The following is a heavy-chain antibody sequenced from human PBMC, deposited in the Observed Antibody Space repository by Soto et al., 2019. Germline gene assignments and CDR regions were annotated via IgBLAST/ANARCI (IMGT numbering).Heavy chain of an antibody. Sequence: GASVKVSCKASGCTFSSYAISWVRQAPGQGLDCMVCLIPIFGTANSAQKFQGRVTITAAQSTSTAYMELSNMRSADTPVYYCARYRGYDFWSGYYGNWFDPWGQGALVTVSS. CDR2: LIPIFGTA. CDR1: GCTFSSYA. D-gene: IGHD3-3*01. CDR3: ARYRGYDFWSGYYGNWFDP. V-gene: IGHV1-69*13. J-gene: IGHJ5*02.